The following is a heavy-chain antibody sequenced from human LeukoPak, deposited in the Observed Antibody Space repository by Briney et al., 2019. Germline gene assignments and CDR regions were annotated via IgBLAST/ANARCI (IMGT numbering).Heavy chain of an antibody. Sequence: PSETLSLTCTVSGGSISSSSYYWGWIRQPPGKGLEWIGSIYYTGSPFYNPSLRSRVTMSVDTAENQFSLNLNSVTAADTAIYYCARQTYFYEASGYLNDNWGQGTLVTVSS. CDR2: IYYTGSP. D-gene: IGHD3-22*01. V-gene: IGHV4-39*01. J-gene: IGHJ4*02. CDR3: ARQTYFYEASGYLNDN. CDR1: GGSISSSSYY.